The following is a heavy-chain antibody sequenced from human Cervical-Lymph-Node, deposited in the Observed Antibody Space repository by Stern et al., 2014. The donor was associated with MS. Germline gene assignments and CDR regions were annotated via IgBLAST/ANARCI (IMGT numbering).Heavy chain of an antibody. J-gene: IGHJ4*02. CDR2: IWYDGSNP. D-gene: IGHD6-13*01. V-gene: IGHV3-33*01. CDR1: GFSFSRYA. Sequence: VQLVESGGGVVQPGRSLRLSCAASGFSFSRYAMHWVRQAPGKGLEWVALIWYDGSNPYYADSVPGRFTISRDKFKNTLYLQMNSLRAEDTAVYYCASAYSSSHYYFDYWGQGTLVTVSS. CDR3: ASAYSSSHYYFDY.